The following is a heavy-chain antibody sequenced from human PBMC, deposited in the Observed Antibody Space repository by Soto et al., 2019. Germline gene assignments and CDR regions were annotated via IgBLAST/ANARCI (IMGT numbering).Heavy chain of an antibody. CDR2: IYHSGST. CDR1: GGSISISNW. D-gene: IGHD3-22*01. V-gene: IGHV4-4*02. Sequence: TSETLSLTCAVSGGSISISNWWSWVRQPPGKGLEWIGEIYHSGSTNYNPSLKSRVTISVDKSKNQFSLKLSSVTAADTAVYYCARAFYDSSGYLVDYWGQGTLVTVSS. J-gene: IGHJ4*02. CDR3: ARAFYDSSGYLVDY.